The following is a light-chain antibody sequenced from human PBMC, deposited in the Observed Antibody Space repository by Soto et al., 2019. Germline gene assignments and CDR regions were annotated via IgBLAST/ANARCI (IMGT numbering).Light chain of an antibody. CDR2: GAS. V-gene: IGKV3D-15*02. CDR3: QQYGSSPGT. J-gene: IGKJ1*01. CDR1: QSVSNN. Sequence: EIVMTQSPATLSVSPGERATLSCRASQSVSNNLVWYQQKPGQAPRLLIYGASTRATGIPDRFSGSGSGTEFTLTISSLQPEDFAIYHCQQYGSSPGTFGQGTKVEIK.